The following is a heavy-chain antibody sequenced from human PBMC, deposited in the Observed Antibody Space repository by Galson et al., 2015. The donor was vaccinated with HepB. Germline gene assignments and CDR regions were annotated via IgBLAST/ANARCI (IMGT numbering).Heavy chain of an antibody. CDR2: ISSGGSYI. D-gene: IGHD3-22*01. Sequence: SLRLSCAASGFTFTGYAMNWVRQPPGRGLEWILSISSGGSYIYYADSVKGRFTISRDNARNSLFLQLNSLRAEDTAVYYCTRGFPYYNNELNDYWGQGTLVTVSS. CDR3: TRGFPYYNNELNDY. J-gene: IGHJ4*02. V-gene: IGHV3-21*01. CDR1: GFTFTGYA.